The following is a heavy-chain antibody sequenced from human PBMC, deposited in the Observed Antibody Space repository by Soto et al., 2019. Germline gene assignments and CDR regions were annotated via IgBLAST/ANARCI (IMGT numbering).Heavy chain of an antibody. Sequence: QVQLVESGGGLVKPGGSLRLSCAASGIVFSDYMSWVRQAPGKGLEWLSYISGSGRTIYSADSVKGRFTISRDNATNPLYLQMNNVRTEDTAVYYCARLPFPWGWFDPWGQGTLVTVSS. CDR2: ISGSGRTI. J-gene: IGHJ5*02. D-gene: IGHD3-16*01. CDR3: ARLPFPWGWFDP. CDR1: GIVFSDY. V-gene: IGHV3-11*01.